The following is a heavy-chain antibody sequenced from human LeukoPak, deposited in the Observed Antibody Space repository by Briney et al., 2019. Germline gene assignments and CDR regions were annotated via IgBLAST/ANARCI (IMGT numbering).Heavy chain of an antibody. CDR2: ISYDGSNK. V-gene: IGHV3-30*04. CDR1: GFTFSSYA. D-gene: IGHD3-22*01. J-gene: IGHJ4*02. Sequence: GGSLRLSCAASGFTFSSYAMHWVRQAPGKGLEWVAVISYDGSNKYYADSVKGRFTISRDNSKNTLYLQMNSLRADDTAVYYCTTAAGDYYDTSGYFFDYWGQGILVTVSS. CDR3: TTAAGDYYDTSGYFFDY.